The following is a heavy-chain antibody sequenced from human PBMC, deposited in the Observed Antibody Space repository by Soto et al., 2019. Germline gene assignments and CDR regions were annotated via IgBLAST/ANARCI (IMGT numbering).Heavy chain of an antibody. J-gene: IGHJ4*02. CDR2: MNPNSGNT. V-gene: IGHV1-8*01. CDR1: GYTFTSYD. CDR3: AKGYRSAYGPFAS. Sequence: ASVKVSCKASGYTFTSYDINWVRQATGQGLEWMGWMNPNSGNTGYAQKFQGRVTMTRNTSISTAYMELSSLRSEDTALYYCAKGYRSAYGPFASWGQGTLVTVSS. D-gene: IGHD5-12*01.